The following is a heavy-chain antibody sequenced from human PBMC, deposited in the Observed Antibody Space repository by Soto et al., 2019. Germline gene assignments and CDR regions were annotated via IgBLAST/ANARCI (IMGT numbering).Heavy chain of an antibody. Sequence: SETLSLTCTVSGGYIASDSYYWAWIRQPPGKGLEWIGSIYFSGSTYYNSALKSRLAISIDMSKNQFSLNLSSVTAADTAVYYCARHLSESGYDLNYWGQGTPVTVSS. CDR3: ARHLSESGYDLNY. CDR1: GGYIASDSYY. CDR2: IYFSGST. V-gene: IGHV4-39*01. J-gene: IGHJ4*02. D-gene: IGHD5-12*01.